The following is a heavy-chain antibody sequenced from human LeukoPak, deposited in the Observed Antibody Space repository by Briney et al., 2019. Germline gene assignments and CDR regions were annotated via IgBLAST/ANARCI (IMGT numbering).Heavy chain of an antibody. V-gene: IGHV4-34*01. J-gene: IGHJ5*02. D-gene: IGHD3-10*01. CDR2: INHSGST. Sequence: SETLSLTCAVYGGSFSGYYWSWIRQPPGKGLEWIGEINHSGSTNYNPSLKSRVTISVDTSKNQFSLKLSSVTAADTAVYYCARDPGDLNWFDPWGQGTLVTVSS. CDR1: GGSFSGYY. CDR3: ARDPGDLNWFDP.